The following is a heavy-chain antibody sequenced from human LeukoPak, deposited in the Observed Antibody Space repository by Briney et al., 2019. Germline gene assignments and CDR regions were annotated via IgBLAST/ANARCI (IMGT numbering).Heavy chain of an antibody. CDR1: GGTFSSYA. Sequence: ASVKVSCKASGGTFSSYAISWVRQAPGQGLEWMGRIIPIFGIANYAQEFQGRVTITADKSTSTAYMELSSLRSEDTAVYYCARDMSGYYSNYGYGMDVWGQGTTVTVSS. CDR3: ARDMSGYYSNYGYGMDV. V-gene: IGHV1-69*04. CDR2: IIPIFGIA. J-gene: IGHJ6*02. D-gene: IGHD4-11*01.